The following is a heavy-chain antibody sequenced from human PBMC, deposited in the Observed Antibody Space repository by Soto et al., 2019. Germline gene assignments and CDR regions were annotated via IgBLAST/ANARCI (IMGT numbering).Heavy chain of an antibody. CDR3: ARGSRGHMSSGRPGTFDY. D-gene: IGHD6-19*01. J-gene: IGHJ4*02. V-gene: IGHV4-34*01. Sequence: LSLTCAVYGGSFSGYYWSWIRQPPGKGLEWIGEINHSGSTNYNPSLKSRVTISVDTSKNQFSLKLSSVTAADTAVYYCARGSRGHMSSGRPGTFDYWGEGTLVTVS. CDR1: GGSFSGYY. CDR2: INHSGST.